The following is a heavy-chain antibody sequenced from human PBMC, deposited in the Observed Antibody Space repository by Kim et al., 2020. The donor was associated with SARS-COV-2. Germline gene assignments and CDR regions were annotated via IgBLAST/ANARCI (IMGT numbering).Heavy chain of an antibody. Sequence: GGSLRLSCAASGFTFSSYSMNWVRQAPGKGLEWVSSISSSSSYIYYADSVKGRFTISRDNAKNSLYLQMNSLRAEDTAVYYCARVGVVAATPGRGPVGFDYWGQGTLVNASS. J-gene: IGHJ4*02. D-gene: IGHD2-15*01. V-gene: IGHV3-21*01. CDR3: ARVGVVAATPGRGPVGFDY. CDR1: GFTFSSYS. CDR2: ISSSSSYI.